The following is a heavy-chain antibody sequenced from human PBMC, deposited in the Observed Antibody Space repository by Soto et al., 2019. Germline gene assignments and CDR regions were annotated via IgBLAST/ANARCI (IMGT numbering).Heavy chain of an antibody. J-gene: IGHJ4*02. CDR2: LSAGGRG. CDR3: AKESMPEHYGDTLFDY. CDR1: GFSFVNYA. D-gene: IGHD4-17*01. V-gene: IGHV3-23*01. Sequence: DVQLSESGGGVVQAGGSLRLSCEASGFSFVNYALSWVRQAPGKGLEWVATLSAGGRGYYAESVKGRFTIAKDFSTNTLHLQARSLRADDTAVYYCAKESMPEHYGDTLFDYWGQGTRVTVSS.